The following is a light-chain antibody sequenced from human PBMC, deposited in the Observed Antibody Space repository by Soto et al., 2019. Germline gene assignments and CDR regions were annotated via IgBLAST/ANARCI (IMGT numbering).Light chain of an antibody. CDR3: QHYNNWPPWT. CDR2: GAS. CDR1: QSVSNN. J-gene: IGKJ1*01. Sequence: EIVLTQSPGTLSLSPGERVTLSCRASQSVSNNYLAWYQQKPGQAPRLLIYGASNRATGIPDRFSGSGSGTEFTLTISSLQSEDFVVYYCQHYNNWPPWTFGQGTKV. V-gene: IGKV3D-15*01.